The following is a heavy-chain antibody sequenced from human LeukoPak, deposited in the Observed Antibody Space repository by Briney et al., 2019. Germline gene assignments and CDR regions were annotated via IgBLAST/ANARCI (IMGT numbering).Heavy chain of an antibody. CDR1: GFTFSSYS. Sequence: PGGSLRLSCAASGFTFSSYSMNWVRQAPGKGLEWVSSISSSSSYIYYADSVKGRFTISRDNAENSLYLQMNSLRAEDTAVYYCAKDLDEYSSSPDYWGQGTLVTVSS. J-gene: IGHJ4*02. CDR3: AKDLDEYSSSPDY. CDR2: ISSSSSYI. D-gene: IGHD6-6*01. V-gene: IGHV3-21*01.